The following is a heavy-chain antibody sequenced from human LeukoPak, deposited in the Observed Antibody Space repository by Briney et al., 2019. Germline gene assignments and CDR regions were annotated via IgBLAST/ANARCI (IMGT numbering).Heavy chain of an antibody. D-gene: IGHD5-24*01. Sequence: PSETLSLTCAVSGYSISSGYYWGWIRQPPGKGLGWIGSIYHSGSTYYNPSLKSRVTISVDTSENQFSLKLSSVTAADTAVYYCASVELSWYGGFDYWGQGTLVTVSS. CDR3: ASVELSWYGGFDY. V-gene: IGHV4-38-2*01. CDR2: IYHSGST. J-gene: IGHJ4*02. CDR1: GYSISSGYY.